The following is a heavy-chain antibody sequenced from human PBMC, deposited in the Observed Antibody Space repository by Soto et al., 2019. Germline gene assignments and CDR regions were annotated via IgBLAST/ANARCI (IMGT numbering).Heavy chain of an antibody. CDR1: GFTFSSYS. CDR3: ARDIAVDVYYGMDV. CDR2: ISSSSSYI. V-gene: IGHV3-21*01. Sequence: PGGSLRLSCAASGFTFSSYSMNWVRQAPGKGLEWVSSISSSSSYIYYADSVKGRFTISRDNAKNSLYLQMNSLRAEDTAVYYCARDIAVDVYYGMDVWGQGTTVTVS. J-gene: IGHJ6*02. D-gene: IGHD6-19*01.